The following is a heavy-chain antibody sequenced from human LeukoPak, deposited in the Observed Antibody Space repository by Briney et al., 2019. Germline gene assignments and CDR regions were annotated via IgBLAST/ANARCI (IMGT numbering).Heavy chain of an antibody. CDR3: ARDTPKTYYDILTGLNWFDP. Sequence: PSETLSLTCTVSGGSISSGGYYWSWIRQPPGKGLEWIGYIYHSGSTYYNPSLKSRVTISVDRSKNQFSLKLSSVTAADTAVYYCARDTPKTYYDILTGLNWFDPRGQGTLVTVSS. CDR2: IYHSGST. D-gene: IGHD3-9*01. V-gene: IGHV4-30-2*01. J-gene: IGHJ5*02. CDR1: GGSISSGGYY.